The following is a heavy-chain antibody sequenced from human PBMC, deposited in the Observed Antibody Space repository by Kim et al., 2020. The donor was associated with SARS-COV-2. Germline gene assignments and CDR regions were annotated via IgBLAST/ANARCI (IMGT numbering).Heavy chain of an antibody. CDR1: GFTFSDFA. D-gene: IGHD3-22*01. J-gene: IGHJ6*01. V-gene: IGHV3-43D*03. CDR2: ISRDGDST. Sequence: GGSLRLSCVASGFTFSDFAIHWVRQAPGKGLEWVSLISRDGDSTYYADSVKGRFIISRDNSKNSLYLQMNGLRREDTALYYCAKGAYYERSGYPYYYYGMDVWGQGTTVTVSS. CDR3: AKGAYYERSGYPYYYYGMDV.